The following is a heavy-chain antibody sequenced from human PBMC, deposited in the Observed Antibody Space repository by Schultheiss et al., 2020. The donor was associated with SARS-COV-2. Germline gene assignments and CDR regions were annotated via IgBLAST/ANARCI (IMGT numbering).Heavy chain of an antibody. Sequence: SETLSLTCTVSGGSISSYYWSWIRQPPGKGLEWIGYIYTSGSTNYNPSLKSRVTISVDTSKNQFSLKLSSVTAADTAVYYCARKNYGSGSYPRPLNWFDPWGQGTLVTVSS. V-gene: IGHV4-4*08. CDR2: IYTSGST. CDR1: GGSISSYY. CDR3: ARKNYGSGSYPRPLNWFDP. D-gene: IGHD3-10*01. J-gene: IGHJ5*02.